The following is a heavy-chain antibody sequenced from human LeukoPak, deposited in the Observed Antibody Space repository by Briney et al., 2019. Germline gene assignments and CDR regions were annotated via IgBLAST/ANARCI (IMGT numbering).Heavy chain of an antibody. V-gene: IGHV3-74*01. Sequence: PGGSLRLSCAASGFTFSSYWMHWVRQAPGKGLVWFSRINSDGSSTSYADSVKGRFTISRDNAKNTLYLKMNSLRAEDTAVYYCARGKSVDYWGQGTLVTVSS. CDR2: INSDGSST. CDR3: ARGKSVDY. CDR1: GFTFSSYW. J-gene: IGHJ4*02.